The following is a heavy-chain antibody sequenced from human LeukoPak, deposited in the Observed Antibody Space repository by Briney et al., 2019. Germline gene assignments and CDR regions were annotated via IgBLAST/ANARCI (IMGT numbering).Heavy chain of an antibody. J-gene: IGHJ4*02. CDR1: GFTFSSYA. CDR2: IKEDGSEK. Sequence: GRSLRLSCAASGFTFSSYAVHWVRQAPGKGLEWVADIKEDGSEKYYVDSVKGRFTISRDNAKNSLFLQMDSLRSEDTAVYYCVKNSGWYRLDCWGQGTLVTVSS. V-gene: IGHV3-7*03. D-gene: IGHD6-13*01. CDR3: VKNSGWYRLDC.